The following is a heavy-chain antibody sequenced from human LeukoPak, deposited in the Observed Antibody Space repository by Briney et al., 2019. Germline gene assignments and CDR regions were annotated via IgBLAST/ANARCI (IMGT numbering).Heavy chain of an antibody. D-gene: IGHD3-22*01. V-gene: IGHV3-7*01. J-gene: IGHJ6*02. CDR1: GFTFSSYW. CDR2: IKQDGSEK. Sequence: GGSLRLSCAASGFTFSSYWMSWVRQAPGKGLEWVANIKQDGSEKYYLDSVKGRFTISRDNAKNSLYLQMNSLRAEDAAVYYCARGTYSSVENGASYYYGMDVWGQGTTVTVSS. CDR3: ARGTYSSVENGASYYYGMDV.